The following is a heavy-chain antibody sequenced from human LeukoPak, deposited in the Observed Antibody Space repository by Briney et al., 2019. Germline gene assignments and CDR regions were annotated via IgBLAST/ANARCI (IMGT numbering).Heavy chain of an antibody. Sequence: GGSLRLSCAASGFTFSSYWMHWVRQAPGKGLVWVSRIHTDGSRTNYADSVKGRFTISRDNAKNTLYLQMNSLRAEDTAVYYCASSDWYAAFDIWGQGTMVTVSS. CDR2: IHTDGSRT. CDR1: GFTFSSYW. V-gene: IGHV3-74*01. CDR3: ASSDWYAAFDI. J-gene: IGHJ3*02. D-gene: IGHD3-9*01.